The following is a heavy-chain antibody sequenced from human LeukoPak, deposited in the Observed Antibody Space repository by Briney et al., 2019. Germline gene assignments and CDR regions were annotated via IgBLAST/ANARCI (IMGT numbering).Heavy chain of an antibody. CDR1: GGTFSSYA. J-gene: IGHJ6*03. CDR2: IIPIFGTA. CDR3: ARSPYDCSSTSCTYMDV. D-gene: IGHD2-2*01. V-gene: IGHV1-69*13. Sequence: GASVKVSCKASGGTFSSYAISWVRQAPGQGLEWMGGIIPIFGTANYAQKFQGRVTITADESTSTAYMELSSLRPEDTAVYYCARSPYDCSSTSCTYMDVWGKGTTVTVSS.